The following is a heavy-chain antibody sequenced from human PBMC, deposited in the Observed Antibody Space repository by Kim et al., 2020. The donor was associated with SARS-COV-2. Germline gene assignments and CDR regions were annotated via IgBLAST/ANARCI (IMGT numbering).Heavy chain of an antibody. D-gene: IGHD3-10*01. V-gene: IGHV1-18*01. J-gene: IGHJ4*02. CDR3: ARDSPLSGSYMGLGY. CDR1: GYTFTSYG. CDR2: ISAYNGNT. Sequence: ASVKVSCKASGYTFTSYGISWVRQAPGQGLEWMGWISAYNGNTNYAQKLQGRVTMTTDISTSTAYMELRSLRSDDTAVYYCARDSPLSGSYMGLGYWGQGTLVTVSS.